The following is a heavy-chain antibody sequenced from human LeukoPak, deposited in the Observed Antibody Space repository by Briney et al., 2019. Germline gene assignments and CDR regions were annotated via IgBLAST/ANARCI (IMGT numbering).Heavy chain of an antibody. CDR1: GGSFSGYY. Sequence: KPSETLSLTCAVYGGSFSGYYWSWIRQPPGKGLEWIGEINHSGSTNYNPSLKSRVTISVDTSKNQFSLKLSSVTAADTAVYYCARHAFYSSSSDFDYWGQGTLVTVSS. D-gene: IGHD6-6*01. V-gene: IGHV4-34*01. CDR3: ARHAFYSSSSDFDY. CDR2: INHSGST. J-gene: IGHJ4*02.